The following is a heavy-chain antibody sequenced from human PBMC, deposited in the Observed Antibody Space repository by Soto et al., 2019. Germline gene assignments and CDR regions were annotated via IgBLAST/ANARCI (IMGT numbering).Heavy chain of an antibody. V-gene: IGHV4-61*01. CDR3: ARDPAPDCGGDCGIDL. J-gene: IGHJ5*02. D-gene: IGHD2-21*02. Sequence: SETLSLTCTVSGGSVSSGSYYWSWIRQPPGKGLEWIGYIYYSGSTNYNPSLKSRVTISVDTSKNQFSLKLSSVTAADTAVYYCARDPAPDCGGDCGIDLWGQGTLVTVSS. CDR2: IYYSGST. CDR1: GGSVSSGSYY.